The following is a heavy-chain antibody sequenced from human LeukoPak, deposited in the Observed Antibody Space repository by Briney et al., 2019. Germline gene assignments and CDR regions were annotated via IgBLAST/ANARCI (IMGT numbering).Heavy chain of an antibody. CDR2: ISGSGGST. Sequence: GGSLRLSCTASGFTFSSYAMSWVRQAPGKGLEWVSAISGSGGSTYYADSVKGRFTISRDNAKNSLYLQMNSLRAEDTAVYYCAREMPDYGGLYYYYGMDVWGQGTTVTVSS. CDR1: GFTFSSYA. CDR3: AREMPDYGGLYYYYGMDV. D-gene: IGHD4-17*01. V-gene: IGHV3-23*01. J-gene: IGHJ6*02.